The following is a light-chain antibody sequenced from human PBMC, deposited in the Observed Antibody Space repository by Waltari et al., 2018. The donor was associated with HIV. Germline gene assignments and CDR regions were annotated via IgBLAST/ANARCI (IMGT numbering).Light chain of an antibody. CDR1: QSVSSSS. V-gene: IGKV3-20*01. CDR3: QLNGRSSPLT. J-gene: IGKJ1*01. CDR2: GAS. Sequence: EIVLTQSPGTLSLSPGERATLSCRASQSVSSSSLAWYQQKPGQAPRLLIYGASSRAPRIPDRFSGSGSGTAFTLSISSLEPEDFSVFYCQLNGRSSPLTFGQGTKVEIK.